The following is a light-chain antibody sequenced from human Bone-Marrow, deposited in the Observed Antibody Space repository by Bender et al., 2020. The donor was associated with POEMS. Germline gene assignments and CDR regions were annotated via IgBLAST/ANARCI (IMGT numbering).Light chain of an antibody. J-gene: IGLJ1*01. Sequence: SYELTQPPSVSVSPGQTARITCSGDALPKTNTSWYQQKPVQAPVLVIYKDTERPSGIPERFSGSSSGTTVTLTISGVQAEDEADYYCQAWDSSTDDYVFGTGTKVTVL. CDR2: KDT. CDR1: ALPKTN. V-gene: IGLV3-25*03. CDR3: QAWDSSTDDYV.